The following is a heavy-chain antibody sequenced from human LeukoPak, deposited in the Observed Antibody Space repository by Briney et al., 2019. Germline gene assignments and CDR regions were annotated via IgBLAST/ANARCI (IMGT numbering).Heavy chain of an antibody. J-gene: IGHJ5*02. CDR3: ARDRAPVTMIRGAPGGFDP. V-gene: IGHV4-59*11. D-gene: IGHD3-10*01. CDR1: GGSISSHF. Sequence: SETLSLTCTVSGGSISSHFWSWIRQPPGKGLEWIGYMFYSGSTNYNPSLKSRVTISVDASKNQFSLRLTSVSAADTAVYYCARDRAPVTMIRGAPGGFDPWGQGTLVTVSS. CDR2: MFYSGST.